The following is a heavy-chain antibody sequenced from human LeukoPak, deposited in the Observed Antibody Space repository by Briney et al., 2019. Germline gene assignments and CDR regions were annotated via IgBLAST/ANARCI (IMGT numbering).Heavy chain of an antibody. CDR1: GGSISSYY. CDR3: ARGKDSSGYYHFDY. Sequence: SETLSLTCTVSGGSISSYYWSWIRQPPGKGLEWIGYIYHSGSTYYNPSLKSRVTISVDRSKNQFSLKLSSVTAADTAVYYCARGKDSSGYYHFDYWGQGTLVTVSS. J-gene: IGHJ4*02. CDR2: IYHSGST. D-gene: IGHD3-22*01. V-gene: IGHV4-59*12.